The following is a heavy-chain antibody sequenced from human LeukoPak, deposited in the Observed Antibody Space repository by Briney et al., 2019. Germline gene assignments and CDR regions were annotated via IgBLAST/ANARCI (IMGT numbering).Heavy chain of an antibody. D-gene: IGHD5-12*01. CDR3: ARRSARRDGYNYFDY. V-gene: IGHV4-59*08. J-gene: IGHJ4*02. CDR1: GGSISSYY. CDR2: IYYSGST. Sequence: SETLSLTCTVSGGSISSYYWSWIRQPPGKGLEWIGYIYYSGSTNYNPSLNSRVTISVDTSKNQFSLKLSSVTAADTAVYYCARRSARRDGYNYFDYWGQGTLVTVSS.